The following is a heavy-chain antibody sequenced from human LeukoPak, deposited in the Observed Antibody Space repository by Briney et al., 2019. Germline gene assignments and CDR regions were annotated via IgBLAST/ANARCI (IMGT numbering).Heavy chain of an antibody. J-gene: IGHJ4*01. CDR1: GFTFTNPA. D-gene: IGHD4-23*01. Sequence: GGSLRLSCAASGFTFTNPAMGWVRQAPGKGLEWVSVVSGTGDFIYYGDSVKGRLTISRDNSKNTLYLHMSSLRAEDTAFYYCAKTRGGNPRYYFDYWGHATLVTVSS. CDR2: VSGTGDFI. CDR3: AKTRGGNPRYYFDY. V-gene: IGHV3-23*01.